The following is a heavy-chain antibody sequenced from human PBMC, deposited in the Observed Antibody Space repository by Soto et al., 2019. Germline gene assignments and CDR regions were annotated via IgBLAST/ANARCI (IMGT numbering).Heavy chain of an antibody. V-gene: IGHV4-59*01. CDR2: IYYSGST. J-gene: IGHJ6*02. D-gene: IGHD3-9*01. CDR3: AREREYDRLTGYYSGFYYGMDV. CDR1: GGSISSYY. Sequence: PSETLSLTCTVSGGSISSYYWSWIRQPPGKGLEWIGYIYYSGSTNYNPSLKSRVTISVDTSKNRFSLKLSSVTAADTAVYYCAREREYDRLTGYYSGFYYGMDVWGQGTTVTVSS.